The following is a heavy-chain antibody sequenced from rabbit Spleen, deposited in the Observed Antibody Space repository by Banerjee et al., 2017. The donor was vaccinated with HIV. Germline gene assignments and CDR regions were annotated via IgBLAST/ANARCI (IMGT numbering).Heavy chain of an antibody. CDR2: IDPVFGIT. J-gene: IGHJ4*01. V-gene: IGHV1S7*01. Sequence: QLEESAGGLVQPGGSLKLSCKASGFTLSSYYMNWVRQAPGKGLEWIGYIDPVFGITYYANWVNGRFSISRENTQNTVFLQMTSLTAADTATYFCARVGNAGYAGYAFYYFDLWGPGTLVTVS. CDR3: ARVGNAGYAGYAFYYFDL. D-gene: IGHD7-1*01. CDR1: GFTLSSYY.